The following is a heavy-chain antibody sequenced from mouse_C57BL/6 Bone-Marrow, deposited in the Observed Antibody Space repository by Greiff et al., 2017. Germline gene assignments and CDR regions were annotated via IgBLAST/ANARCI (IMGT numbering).Heavy chain of an antibody. Sequence: EVQLVESGGDLVKPGGSLKLSCAASGFTFSSYGMSWVRQTPDKRLEWVATISSGGSYTYYPDSVKGRFTISRDNAKNTLYLQMSSLKSEDTAMYYCARQRGRYAMDYWGQGTSVTVSS. CDR3: ARQRGRYAMDY. V-gene: IGHV5-6*01. J-gene: IGHJ4*01. CDR1: GFTFSSYG. CDR2: ISSGGSYT.